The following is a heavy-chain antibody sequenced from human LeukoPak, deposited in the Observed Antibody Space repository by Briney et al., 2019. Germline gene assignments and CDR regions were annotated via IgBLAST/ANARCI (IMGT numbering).Heavy chain of an antibody. Sequence: ASVTVSCTASGGTFSIYAISWVRQVPGQGLEWMGGIIPIFGTANYAQKFQGRVTITADESTSTAYMELSSLRSEDTAVYYCAREVRQPLLYPDSRLPFDYWGQGTLVTVSS. CDR2: IIPIFGTA. CDR3: AREVRQPLLYPDSRLPFDY. D-gene: IGHD2-2*02. CDR1: GGTFSIYA. J-gene: IGHJ4*02. V-gene: IGHV1-69*13.